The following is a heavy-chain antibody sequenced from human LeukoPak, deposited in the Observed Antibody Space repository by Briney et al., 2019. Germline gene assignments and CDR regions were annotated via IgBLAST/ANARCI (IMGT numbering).Heavy chain of an antibody. Sequence: PGGSLRLSCAASGFTFSTYSMNWVRQAPGKGLEWVSYISSGSGTIYYADSVKGRFTISRDNAENSLYLQMNSLRDEDTAVYYCARDKYGDYALDYWGQGTLVTVSS. CDR3: ARDKYGDYALDY. D-gene: IGHD4-17*01. CDR1: GFTFSTYS. CDR2: ISSGSGTI. V-gene: IGHV3-48*02. J-gene: IGHJ4*02.